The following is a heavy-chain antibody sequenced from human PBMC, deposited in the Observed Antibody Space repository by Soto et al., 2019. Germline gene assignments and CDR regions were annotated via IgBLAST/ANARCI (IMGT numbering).Heavy chain of an antibody. V-gene: IGHV3-9*01. J-gene: IGHJ4*02. CDR2: ISWNSGSI. Sequence: PGGSLRLSCAASGFTFGDYAMQCFRQAPGKGLDWVSAISWNSGSIDYADSVKGRFTISRDNAKNSLYLQMNSLRAEDTAVYYCARFWFGELADYWGQGTLVTVSS. CDR1: GFTFGDYA. CDR3: ARFWFGELADY. D-gene: IGHD3-10*01.